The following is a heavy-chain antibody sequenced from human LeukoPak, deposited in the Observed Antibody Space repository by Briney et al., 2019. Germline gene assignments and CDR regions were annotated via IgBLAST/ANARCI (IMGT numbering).Heavy chain of an antibody. D-gene: IGHD5-18*01. Sequence: SETLSLTYTVSGGSISIYYWSWIRQPPGKGLEWIGYIYYSGSTNYNPSLKSRVTISVDTSKIQFSLKLSSVTAADTAVYYCARIGRVDYNYGMAHLFDPWGQGTLVTVSS. J-gene: IGHJ5*02. CDR2: IYYSGST. CDR1: GGSISIYY. CDR3: ARIGRVDYNYGMAHLFDP. V-gene: IGHV4-59*01.